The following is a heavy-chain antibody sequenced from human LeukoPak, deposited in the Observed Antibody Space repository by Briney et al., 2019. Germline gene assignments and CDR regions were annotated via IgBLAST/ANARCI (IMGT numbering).Heavy chain of an antibody. Sequence: GGSLRLSCAASGFTFSSYEMHWVRQAPGKGLEWVANIKEDGSDKNYVDSVKGRFTISRDNADNSLYLHMNSLRAEDTAVYYCARDAAYGYDRFDYWGQGTQVTVSS. J-gene: IGHJ4*02. V-gene: IGHV3-7*01. CDR2: IKEDGSDK. CDR1: GFTFSSYE. CDR3: ARDAAYGYDRFDY. D-gene: IGHD5-18*01.